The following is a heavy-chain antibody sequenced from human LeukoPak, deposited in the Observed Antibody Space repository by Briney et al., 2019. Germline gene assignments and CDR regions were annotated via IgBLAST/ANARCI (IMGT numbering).Heavy chain of an antibody. D-gene: IGHD1-26*01. Sequence: GRFTISRDNTKNSLYLQMNSLRAEDTAVYYCVRDPVVVPSGSWFDSWGQGTLVTVSS. V-gene: IGHV3-11*06. J-gene: IGHJ5*01. CDR3: VRDPVVVPSGSWFDS.